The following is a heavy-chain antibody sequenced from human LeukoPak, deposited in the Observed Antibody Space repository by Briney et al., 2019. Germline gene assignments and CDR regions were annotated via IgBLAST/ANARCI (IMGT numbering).Heavy chain of an antibody. CDR2: MNPNSDNT. CDR1: GYTFTSHD. V-gene: IGHV1-8*01. Sequence: ASVKVSCKASGYTFTSHDLNWVRQATGQGLEWMGWMNPNSDNTGYAQKFQGRVTMTRNTSISTAYMELSNLRSQDTAVYYCTKRGHSYGDFDYWGQGTLVSVSS. D-gene: IGHD5-18*01. J-gene: IGHJ4*02. CDR3: TKRGHSYGDFDY.